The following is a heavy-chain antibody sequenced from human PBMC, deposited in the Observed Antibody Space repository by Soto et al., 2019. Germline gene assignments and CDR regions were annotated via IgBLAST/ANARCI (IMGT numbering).Heavy chain of an antibody. Sequence: PSETLSLSCSVSGGSVSDKTYYWSWIRQPPGKRLEWIGYVYYSGTTNYNRSLRSRVTISVDLSKNRFSLRLSSVTTADTALYYCARTTAVPNTLRSRYFFDYWGQGTLVTVSS. D-gene: IGHD4-17*01. V-gene: IGHV4-61*01. CDR1: GGSVSDKTYY. CDR3: ARTTAVPNTLRSRYFFDY. J-gene: IGHJ4*02. CDR2: VYYSGTT.